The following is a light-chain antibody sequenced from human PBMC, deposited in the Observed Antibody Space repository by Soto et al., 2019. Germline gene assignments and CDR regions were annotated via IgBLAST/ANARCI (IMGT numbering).Light chain of an antibody. CDR3: QQYYTWPKT. CDR1: QTVSAN. Sequence: EIGMTQSPATLSVSPGERDTLSCRASQTVSANLAWYQQKPGQAPRLLIHGASTRATGIPARFSGGGSGTEFTLTVSSLQSEDFAVYYCQQYYTWPKTFRQGTKVDI. J-gene: IGKJ1*01. CDR2: GAS. V-gene: IGKV3-15*01.